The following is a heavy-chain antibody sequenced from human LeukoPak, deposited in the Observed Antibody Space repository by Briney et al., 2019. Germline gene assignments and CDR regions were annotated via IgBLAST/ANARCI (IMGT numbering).Heavy chain of an antibody. V-gene: IGHV6-1*01. CDR3: ARATTGRLDC. CDR2: TYYRSKWFN. D-gene: IGHD5-12*01. CDR1: GDSVSSNSVA. J-gene: IGHJ4*02. Sequence: SQTLSLTCAISGDSVSSNSVAWHWIRQSPSRGLEWLARTYYRSKWFNDYAVSVKSRITVNPDTSKNQYSLQLNSVTPEDTAVYYCARATTGRLDCWGQGTLVTVSS.